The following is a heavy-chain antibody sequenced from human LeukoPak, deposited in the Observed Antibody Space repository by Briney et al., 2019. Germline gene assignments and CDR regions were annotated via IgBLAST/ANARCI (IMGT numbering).Heavy chain of an antibody. CDR2: IYTGGTT. V-gene: IGHV3-66*01. J-gene: IGHJ4*02. D-gene: IGHD3-10*01. CDR3: ARENLRGIDY. CDR1: GFTFSSYS. Sequence: GGSLRLSCAASGFTFSSYSMNWVRQAPGKGLEWVSVIYTGGTTYYADSVKGRFTISRDNSKNTMSLQMNSLRAEDTAVYYCARENLRGIDYWGQGTLVTVSS.